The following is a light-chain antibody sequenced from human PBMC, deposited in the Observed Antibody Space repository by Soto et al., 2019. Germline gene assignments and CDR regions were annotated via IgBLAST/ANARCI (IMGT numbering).Light chain of an antibody. Sequence: EIVMTQSPATLSVSPGERATLSCRASQSVSNNLAWYQKKPGQAPRILIYGASTRATGIPARFSGSGSGTEFTLTISSLQSEDFAVYYCQQYNNWWTVGQGTKVEIK. CDR1: QSVSNN. V-gene: IGKV3-15*01. CDR3: QQYNNWWT. J-gene: IGKJ1*01. CDR2: GAS.